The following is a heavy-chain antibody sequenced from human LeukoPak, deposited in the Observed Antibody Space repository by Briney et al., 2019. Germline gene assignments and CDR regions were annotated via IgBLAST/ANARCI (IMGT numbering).Heavy chain of an antibody. CDR1: GGSISSGDYY. V-gene: IGHV4-30-4*01. CDR3: ARLKGEASVTERFDY. J-gene: IGHJ4*02. Sequence: ASQALSLTCTVSGGSISSGDYYWSWIRQPPGKGLEWLGYIHYSGTTSNNPPPKSRVSISVDTSKNQFSLKVSSVTAADTAVYYCARLKGEASVTERFDYWGQGTLVTVSP. D-gene: IGHD3-16*01. CDR2: IHYSGTT.